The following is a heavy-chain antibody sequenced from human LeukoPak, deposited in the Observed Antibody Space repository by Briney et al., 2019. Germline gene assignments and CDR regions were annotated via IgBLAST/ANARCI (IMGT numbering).Heavy chain of an antibody. Sequence: PSETLSLTCTVSGGSISSSDNYWGWIRQPPGKGLEWIGSIYYSGRTSYNPSLKSRVTISVDTSKNQFSLKLSSVTAADTAVYYCARRILAGIYFDYWDQGTLVTVSS. CDR2: IYYSGRT. D-gene: IGHD1-26*01. J-gene: IGHJ4*02. CDR3: ARRILAGIYFDY. CDR1: GGSISSSDNY. V-gene: IGHV4-39*01.